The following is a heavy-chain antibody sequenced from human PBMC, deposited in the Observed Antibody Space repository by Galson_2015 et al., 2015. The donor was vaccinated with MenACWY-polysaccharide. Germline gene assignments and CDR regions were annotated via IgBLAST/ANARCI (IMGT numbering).Heavy chain of an antibody. Sequence: SLRLSCAASGFTFSSYWMSWVRQAPGKGLEWVANINKDGSEKYYVDSVKGRFTISRDNAKNSLYLQVNSLRAEDTAVYYCAKYGSGSRTAFEIWGQGTMVTVSS. CDR2: INKDGSEK. CDR3: AKYGSGSRTAFEI. J-gene: IGHJ3*02. CDR1: GFTFSSYW. D-gene: IGHD3-10*01. V-gene: IGHV3-7*03.